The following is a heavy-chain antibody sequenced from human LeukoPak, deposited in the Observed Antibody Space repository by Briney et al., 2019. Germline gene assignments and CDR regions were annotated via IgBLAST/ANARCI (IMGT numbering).Heavy chain of an antibody. CDR1: GFTFSNAW. D-gene: IGHD6-19*01. Sequence: GGSLRLSCAASGFTFSNAWMSWVRQAPGKELEWVGRINSKTDGGTTDYAAPVKGRFTISRDDSKNTLYLQMNSLKTEDTAVYYCTTDTAEQWLPPYNWFDPWGQGTLVTVSS. CDR2: INSKTDGGTT. V-gene: IGHV3-15*01. CDR3: TTDTAEQWLPPYNWFDP. J-gene: IGHJ5*02.